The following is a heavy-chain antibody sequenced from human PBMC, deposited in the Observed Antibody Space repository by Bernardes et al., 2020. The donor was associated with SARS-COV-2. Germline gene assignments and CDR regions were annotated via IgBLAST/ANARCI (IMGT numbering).Heavy chain of an antibody. Sequence: GGSLRLSCAASGFTFSTFAMHWVRQVPGKGLEWVAVISYDGSNKYYADSVKGRFTISRDNYKNTLYLQMNSLRPEDTAVFYCARAVGLGYCSNSNCLDYMDVWGKGTTVTVYS. CDR3: ARAVGLGYCSNSNCLDYMDV. V-gene: IGHV3-30*04. J-gene: IGHJ6*03. CDR2: ISYDGSNK. D-gene: IGHD2-2*01. CDR1: GFTFSTFA.